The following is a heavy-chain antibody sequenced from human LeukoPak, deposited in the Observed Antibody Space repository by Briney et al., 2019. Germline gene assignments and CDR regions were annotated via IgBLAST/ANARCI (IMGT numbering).Heavy chain of an antibody. J-gene: IGHJ4*02. Sequence: PGGSLRLSCAASGFPFSNAWMNWVRQAPGKGLEWVGRIKTKSDGGTTDYAAPVKGRFTISRDDSKNTLYLQINSLKIEDTAVYYCATDRPWRGVYWGQGTLATVSS. CDR2: IKTKSDGGTT. CDR3: ATDRPWRGVY. CDR1: GFPFSNAW. D-gene: IGHD3-10*01. V-gene: IGHV3-15*01.